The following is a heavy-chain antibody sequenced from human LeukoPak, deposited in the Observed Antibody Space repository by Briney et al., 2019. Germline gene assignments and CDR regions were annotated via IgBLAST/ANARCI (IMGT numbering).Heavy chain of an antibody. D-gene: IGHD4-23*01. CDR2: INPNSGGT. Sequence: ASVKVSCKASGYTFTGYYMHWVRQAPGQGLEWMGWINPNSGGTNYAQKFQGRVTMTRDTSISTAYMELSRLRSDDTAVYYCARGPGPYGGNGEFDYWGQGTLVTVSS. J-gene: IGHJ4*02. CDR1: GYTFTGYY. V-gene: IGHV1-2*02. CDR3: ARGPGPYGGNGEFDY.